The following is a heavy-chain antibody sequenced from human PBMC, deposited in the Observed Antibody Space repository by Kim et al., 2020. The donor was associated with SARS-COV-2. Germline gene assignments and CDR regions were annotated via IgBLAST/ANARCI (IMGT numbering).Heavy chain of an antibody. Sequence: GGSLRLSCAASGFTFSSYSMNWVRQAPGKGLEWVSSISSSSSYIYYADSVKGRFTISRDNAKNSLYLQMNSLRAEDTAVYYCARENGRFALVNWFDPWGQGTLVTVSS. CDR2: ISSSSSYI. D-gene: IGHD3-10*01. V-gene: IGHV3-21*01. J-gene: IGHJ5*02. CDR1: GFTFSSYS. CDR3: ARENGRFALVNWFDP.